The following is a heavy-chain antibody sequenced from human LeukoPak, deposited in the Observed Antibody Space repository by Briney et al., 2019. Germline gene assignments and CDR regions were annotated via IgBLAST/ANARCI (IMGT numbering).Heavy chain of an antibody. CDR2: IYTGGGT. J-gene: IGHJ4*02. CDR1: GFTFSSYA. D-gene: IGHD1-26*01. CDR3: AREPDAGSGSYRAYFDY. V-gene: IGHV3-53*01. Sequence: GGSLRLSCAASGFTFSSYAMSWVRQAPGKGLEWVSVIYTGGGTYYADSVKGRFTISRDNSKNTVYLQMNSLGAEDTAVYFCAREPDAGSGSYRAYFDYWGQGTLATVSS.